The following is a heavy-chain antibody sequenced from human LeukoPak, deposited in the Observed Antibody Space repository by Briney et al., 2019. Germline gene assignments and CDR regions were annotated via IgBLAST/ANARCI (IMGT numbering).Heavy chain of an antibody. V-gene: IGHV4-59*01. D-gene: IGHD6-13*01. J-gene: IGHJ3*02. CDR3: ARDRRAAAGTRDDAFDI. Sequence: SETLSLTCTISGDSINSYHWSWLRQPPGSKLEWIGYFYYSGSTNYNPSLKSRVTISVDTSKNQFSLKLSSVTAADTTVYYCARDRRAAAGTRDDAFDIWGQGTMVTVSS. CDR2: FYYSGST. CDR1: GDSINSYH.